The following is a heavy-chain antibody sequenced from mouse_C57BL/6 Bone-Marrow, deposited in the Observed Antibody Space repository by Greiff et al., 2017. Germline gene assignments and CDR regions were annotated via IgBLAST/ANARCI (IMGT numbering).Heavy chain of an antibody. D-gene: IGHD3-2*02. CDR2: ISSGGSYT. CDR1: GFTFSSYG. Sequence: EVQGVESGGDLVKPGGSLKLSCAASGFTFSSYGMSWVRQTPDKRLEWVATISSGGSYTYYPDSVKGRFTISRDNAKNTLYLQMSSLKSEDTAMYYCARHQTAQATIFAYWGQGTLVTVSA. J-gene: IGHJ3*01. CDR3: ARHQTAQATIFAY. V-gene: IGHV5-6*01.